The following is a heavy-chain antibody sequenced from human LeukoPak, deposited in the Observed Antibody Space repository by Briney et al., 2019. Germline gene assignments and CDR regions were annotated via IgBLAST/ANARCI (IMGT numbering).Heavy chain of an antibody. D-gene: IGHD3-3*01. CDR1: GFTFSSYS. CDR2: ISSSSSTI. CDR3: ARDYYDFWSGSEARYYFDY. Sequence: GGSLRLSCAASGFTFSSYSMNWVRQAPGKGLEWVSYISSSSSTIYYADSVKGRFTISRDNAKNSLYLPMNSLRAEDTAVYYCARDYYDFWSGSEARYYFDYWGQGTLVTVSS. V-gene: IGHV3-48*01. J-gene: IGHJ4*02.